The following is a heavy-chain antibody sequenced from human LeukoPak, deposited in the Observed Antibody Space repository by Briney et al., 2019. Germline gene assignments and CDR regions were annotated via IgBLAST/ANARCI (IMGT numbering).Heavy chain of an antibody. V-gene: IGHV1-69*13. CDR1: GGTLNSYA. Sequence: SVKVSCKASGGTLNSYAISWVRQAPGQGLEWMGGIIPIFGTANYAQKFQGRVTITAGESTSTAYMELSSLRSEDTAVYYCARGYCSGGSCYSGASFDPWGQGTLVTVSS. J-gene: IGHJ5*02. D-gene: IGHD2-15*01. CDR2: IIPIFGTA. CDR3: ARGYCSGGSCYSGASFDP.